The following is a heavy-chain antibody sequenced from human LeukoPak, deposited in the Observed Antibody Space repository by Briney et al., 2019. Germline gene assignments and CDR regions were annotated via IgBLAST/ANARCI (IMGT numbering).Heavy chain of an antibody. D-gene: IGHD5-24*01. CDR2: ISYDGSNK. V-gene: IGHV3-30*04. Sequence: GGSLRLSCAASGFTFSSYAMHWVRQAPGKGLEWVAVISYDGSNKYYADSVKGRFTISRDNSRNTLYLQMNSLRAEDTAVYYCAKDDRWLQFCCWGRGTLVTVSA. J-gene: IGHJ4*02. CDR1: GFTFSSYA. CDR3: AKDDRWLQFCC.